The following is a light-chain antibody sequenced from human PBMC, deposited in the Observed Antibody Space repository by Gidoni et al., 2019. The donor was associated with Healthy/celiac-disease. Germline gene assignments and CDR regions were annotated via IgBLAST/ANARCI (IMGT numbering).Light chain of an antibody. V-gene: IGKV1-39*01. CDR1: QSISSY. CDR2: AAS. CDR3: QQSYSIPIT. Sequence: DIQMTQSPSSLSASVGDRVTITCRASQSISSYLNWYQQKAGKDPKLLIYAASSLQSGVPSRFSGSGSGTDFTLTISRLQPEDFATYYCQQSYSIPITFGQGTRLEIK. J-gene: IGKJ5*01.